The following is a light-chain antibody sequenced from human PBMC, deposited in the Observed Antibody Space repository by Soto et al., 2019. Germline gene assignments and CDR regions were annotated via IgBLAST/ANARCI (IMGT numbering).Light chain of an antibody. Sequence: EIVLPQSPGTMSLSPGASATVSCRGSQTVRGEYLAWYKKTSGQPPRIVIYGAFNRAGGIPDRVSGILYGNAVTIPIGRLQPEEGSTYFGQQLNSYLITLVPGTRLEL. CDR1: QTVRGEY. CDR3: QQLNSYLIT. V-gene: IGKV3-20*01. J-gene: IGKJ5*01. CDR2: GAF.